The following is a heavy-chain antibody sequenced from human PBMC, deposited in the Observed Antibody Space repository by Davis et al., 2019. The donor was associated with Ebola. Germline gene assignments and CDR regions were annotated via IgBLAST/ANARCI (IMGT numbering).Heavy chain of an antibody. CDR1: GYTFTGFY. Sequence: ASVKVSCKASGYTFTGFYIHWARQAPGQGLEWLGWINPNTGGTNLAQKFQGWVTLTRDTSTSTVYMELSSLRSDDTAVYYCARRVGARSGFDSWGQGSLVTVSS. J-gene: IGHJ4*02. CDR3: ARRVGARSGFDS. CDR2: INPNTGGT. V-gene: IGHV1-2*04. D-gene: IGHD1-26*01.